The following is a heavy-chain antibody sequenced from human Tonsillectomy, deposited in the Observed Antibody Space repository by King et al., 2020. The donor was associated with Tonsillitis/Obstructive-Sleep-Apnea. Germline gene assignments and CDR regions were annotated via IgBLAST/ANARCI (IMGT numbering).Heavy chain of an antibody. CDR1: GFTFSSYW. CDR3: ARWDRYCSGGSCSYSFDS. D-gene: IGHD2-15*01. Sequence: VQLVESGGGLVQPGGSLRLSCAASGFTFSSYWMSWVRQAPGRGLEWVANIKQDGSEKYYVDSVKGRFTISRDNAKNSLYLQMNGLRAEDTAAYYCARWDRYCSGGSCSYSFDSWGQGTLVTVSS. V-gene: IGHV3-7*01. CDR2: IKQDGSEK. J-gene: IGHJ4*02.